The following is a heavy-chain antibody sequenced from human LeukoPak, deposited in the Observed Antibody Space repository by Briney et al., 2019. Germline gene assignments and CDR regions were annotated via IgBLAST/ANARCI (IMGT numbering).Heavy chain of an antibody. J-gene: IGHJ4*02. CDR1: GVSISAYY. D-gene: IGHD2-2*01. Sequence: SETLSLTCSVSGVSISAYYWSWIRQPPGKGLEWIGEINHSGGTDYNPSLKSRVTISVDTSKNQFSLKLNSVTAADTAVYYCARGQLRLSNWGQGSLVIVSS. CDR3: ARGQLRLSN. V-gene: IGHV4-34*01. CDR2: INHSGGT.